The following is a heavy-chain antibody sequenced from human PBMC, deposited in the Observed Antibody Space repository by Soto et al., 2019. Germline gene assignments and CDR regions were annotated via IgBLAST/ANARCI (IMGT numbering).Heavy chain of an antibody. CDR3: ARAVAVAADFDY. CDR1: GYTSTSYA. Sequence: GASVKVSCKASGYTSTSYAMHWVRQAPGQRLEWMGWINAGNGNTKYSQKFQGRVTITRDTSASTAYMELSSLRSEDTAVYYCARAVAVAADFDYWGQGTLVTVSS. J-gene: IGHJ4*02. D-gene: IGHD6-19*01. CDR2: INAGNGNT. V-gene: IGHV1-3*01.